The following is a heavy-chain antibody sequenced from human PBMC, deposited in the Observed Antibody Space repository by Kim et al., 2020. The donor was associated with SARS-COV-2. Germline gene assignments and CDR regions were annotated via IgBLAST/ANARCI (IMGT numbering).Heavy chain of an antibody. J-gene: IGHJ6*02. D-gene: IGHD4-17*01. CDR2: ISYDGSNK. CDR1: GFTFSSYA. CDR3: ARGGREGYGDYDGYYYYGMDV. Sequence: GGSLRLSCAASGFTFSSYAMHWVRQAPGKGLEWVAVISYDGSNKYYADSVKGRFTISRDNSKNTLYLQMNSLRAEDTAVYYCARGGREGYGDYDGYYYYGMDVWGQGTMVTVSS. V-gene: IGHV3-30*04.